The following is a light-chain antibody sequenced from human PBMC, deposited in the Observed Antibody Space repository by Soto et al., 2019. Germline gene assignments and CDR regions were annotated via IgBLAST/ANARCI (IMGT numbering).Light chain of an antibody. Sequence: QSALTQPASVSGSPGQSVTISCTGPRSDIGDSNFISWYQHAPGKAPRLLIYEVNNRPSGVSKRFSGSKAGNTASLTISGLLDDDEADYFCASFRSGTSLVFGSGTNVTVL. V-gene: IGLV2-14*01. J-gene: IGLJ1*01. CDR2: EVN. CDR3: ASFRSGTSLV. CDR1: RSDIGDSNF.